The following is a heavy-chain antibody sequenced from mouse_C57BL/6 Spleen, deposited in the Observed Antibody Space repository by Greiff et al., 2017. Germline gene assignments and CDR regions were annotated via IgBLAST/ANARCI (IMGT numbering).Heavy chain of an antibody. CDR1: GYTFTEYT. J-gene: IGHJ1*03. Sequence: VQLQQSGAELVKPGASVKLSCKASGYTFTEYTIHWVKQRSGQGLEWIGWFYPGSGSIKYNEKFKDKATLTADKSSSTVYMELSRLTSEDSAVYFCARHEEGICYYGSNNWYFDVWGTGTTVTVSS. V-gene: IGHV1-62-2*01. D-gene: IGHD1-1*01. CDR3: ARHEEGICYYGSNNWYFDV. CDR2: FYPGSGSI.